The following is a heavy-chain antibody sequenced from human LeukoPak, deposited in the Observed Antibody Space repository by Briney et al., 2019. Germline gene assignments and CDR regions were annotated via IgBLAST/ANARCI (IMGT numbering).Heavy chain of an antibody. V-gene: IGHV3-74*01. Sequence: GGSLRLSCATSGFPFTETWMHWVRQVPGKGLVWVSRIRSDGSDERYAEAVKGRFTISRDNAKNTLYLQMNSLRAEDTAVYYCAKGNGRQGWYLGVDYWGQGTLVTVSS. CDR3: AKGNGRQGWYLGVDY. D-gene: IGHD6-19*01. J-gene: IGHJ4*02. CDR1: GFPFTETW. CDR2: IRSDGSDE.